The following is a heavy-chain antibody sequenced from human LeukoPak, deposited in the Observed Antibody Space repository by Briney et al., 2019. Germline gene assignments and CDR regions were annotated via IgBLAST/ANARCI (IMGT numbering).Heavy chain of an antibody. Sequence: GGSLRLSCAASGSTFSDYYVYWIRQAPGKGLEWVSYISSTSSYTNYADSVKGRFTISRDNAKNSLYLQMSSLRAEDTAVYYCARDRSVAVSTSTRGHWYFDLWGRGTLVTVSS. V-gene: IGHV3-11*05. CDR1: GSTFSDYY. J-gene: IGHJ2*01. CDR3: ARDRSVAVSTSTRGHWYFDL. D-gene: IGHD2-2*01. CDR2: ISSTSSYT.